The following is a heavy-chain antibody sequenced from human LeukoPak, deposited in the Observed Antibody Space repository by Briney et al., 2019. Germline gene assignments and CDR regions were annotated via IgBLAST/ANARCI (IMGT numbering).Heavy chain of an antibody. Sequence: PSETLSLTCTVSGGSISSGDYYWSWIRQPPGKGLEWIGYIYYSGSTNYNPSLKSRVTISVDTSKNQFSLKLSSVTAADTAVYYCARHFCPGGSCYKSAFDIWGQGTMVTVSS. CDR2: IYYSGST. D-gene: IGHD2-15*01. J-gene: IGHJ3*02. V-gene: IGHV4-61*08. CDR1: GGSISSGDYY. CDR3: ARHFCPGGSCYKSAFDI.